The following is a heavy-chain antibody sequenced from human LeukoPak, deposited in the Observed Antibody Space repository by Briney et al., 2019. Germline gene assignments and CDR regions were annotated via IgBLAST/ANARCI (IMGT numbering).Heavy chain of an antibody. V-gene: IGHV3-9*01. CDR3: AREVPATAIGDY. CDR1: GFTFDDYA. Sequence: GGSLRLSCAASGFTFDDYAMHWVRQAPGKGLEWVSGISWNSGSIGYADSVKGRFTISRDNAKNSLYLQMNSLRAEDTAVYYCAREVPATAIGDYWGQGTLVTVSS. CDR2: ISWNSGSI. D-gene: IGHD2-2*01. J-gene: IGHJ4*02.